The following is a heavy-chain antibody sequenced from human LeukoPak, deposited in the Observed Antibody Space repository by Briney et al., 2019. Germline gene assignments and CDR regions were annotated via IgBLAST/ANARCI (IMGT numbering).Heavy chain of an antibody. Sequence: PSETLSLTCTVSGGSISSYYWSWIRQPPGKGLEWIGYIYYSGSTNYNPSLKSRVTISVDTSKNQFSLKLSSVTAADTAVYYCARHTRFYYYGSGSYIDYWGQGTLVTVSS. D-gene: IGHD3-10*01. CDR2: IYYSGST. J-gene: IGHJ4*02. V-gene: IGHV4-59*08. CDR1: GGSISSYY. CDR3: ARHTRFYYYGSGSYIDY.